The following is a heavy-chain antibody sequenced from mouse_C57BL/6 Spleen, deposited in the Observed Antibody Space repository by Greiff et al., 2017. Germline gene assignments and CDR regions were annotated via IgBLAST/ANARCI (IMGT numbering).Heavy chain of an antibody. V-gene: IGHV1-69*01. CDR1: GYTFTSYW. D-gene: IGHD2-3*01. J-gene: IGHJ3*01. CDR2: IDPSDSYT. CDR3: ARGRAYDGYYFFAY. Sequence: QVHVKQPGAELVMPGASVKLSCKASGYTFTSYWMHWVKQRPGQGLEWIGEIDPSDSYTNYNQKFKGKSTLTVDKSSSTAYMQLSSLTSEDSAVYYCARGRAYDGYYFFAYWGQGTLVTVSA.